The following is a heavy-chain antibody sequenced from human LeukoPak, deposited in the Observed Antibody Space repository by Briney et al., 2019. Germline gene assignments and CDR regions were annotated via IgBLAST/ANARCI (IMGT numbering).Heavy chain of an antibody. CDR1: GFTFSSYS. D-gene: IGHD6-13*01. CDR3: ARDRATAAGTGAFDI. Sequence: GGSLRLSCAASGFTFSSYSMNWVRQAPGKGLEWVSSISSSSSYIYYADSVKGRFTISRDNAKNSLYPQMNSLRAEDTAVYYCARDRATAAGTGAFDIWGQGTMVTVSS. J-gene: IGHJ3*02. V-gene: IGHV3-21*01. CDR2: ISSSSSYI.